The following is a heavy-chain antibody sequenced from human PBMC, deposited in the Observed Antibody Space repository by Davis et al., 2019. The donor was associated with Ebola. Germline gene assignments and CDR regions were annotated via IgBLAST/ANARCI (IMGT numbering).Heavy chain of an antibody. D-gene: IGHD3-22*01. CDR3: ARGPYYDSSGPNFDY. Sequence: PSETLSLTCAVYGGSFSGYYWSWIRQPPGKGLEWIGEINHSGSTNYNPSLKSRVTISVDTSKNQFSLKLSSVTAADTAVYYCARGPYYDSSGPNFDYWGQGTLVTVSS. CDR2: INHSGST. CDR1: GGSFSGYY. V-gene: IGHV4-34*01. J-gene: IGHJ4*02.